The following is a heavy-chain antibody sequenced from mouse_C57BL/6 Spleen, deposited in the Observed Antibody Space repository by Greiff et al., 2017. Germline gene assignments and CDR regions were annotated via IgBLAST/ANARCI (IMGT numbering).Heavy chain of an antibody. CDR3: TRGDYYGSRGGFAY. Sequence: VQLQQSGAELVWPGASVTLSCKASGYTFTDYEMHWVKQTPVHGLEWIGAIDPETGGTAYNQKFKGKAILTADKSSSTAYMELRSLTSEDSAVYYCTRGDYYGSRGGFAYWGQGTLVTVSA. J-gene: IGHJ3*01. CDR2: IDPETGGT. CDR1: GYTFTDYE. V-gene: IGHV1-15*01. D-gene: IGHD1-1*01.